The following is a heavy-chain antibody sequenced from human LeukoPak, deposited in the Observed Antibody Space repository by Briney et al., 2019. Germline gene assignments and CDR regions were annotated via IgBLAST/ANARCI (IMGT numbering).Heavy chain of an antibody. CDR3: ARGDWEPSHNWFDP. CDR1: GGTFSNYA. Sequence: SVKVSCKASGGTFSNYAISWVRQAPGQGLEWMGRIIPILGIANYAQKFQGRVTITADKSTSTAYMELSSLRSEDTAVYYCARGDWEPSHNWFDPWGQGTLVTVSS. V-gene: IGHV1-69*04. CDR2: IIPILGIA. D-gene: IGHD1-26*01. J-gene: IGHJ5*02.